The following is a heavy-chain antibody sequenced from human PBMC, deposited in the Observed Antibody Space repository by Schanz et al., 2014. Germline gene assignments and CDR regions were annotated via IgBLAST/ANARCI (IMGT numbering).Heavy chain of an antibody. J-gene: IGHJ3*01. CDR3: ARETTIITGGAFDV. CDR2: IIPILDKT. CDR1: GGTFSSST. V-gene: IGHV1-69*08. D-gene: IGHD3-9*01. Sequence: QVQLVQSGAEVKKPGSSVKVSCKASGGTFSSSTLTWVRQAPGQGLEWMGRIIPILDKTNYAQKFQGRVTMTADKSTSTVYMELRGLRSDDTAVYYCARETTIITGGAFDVWGQGTMVTDSS.